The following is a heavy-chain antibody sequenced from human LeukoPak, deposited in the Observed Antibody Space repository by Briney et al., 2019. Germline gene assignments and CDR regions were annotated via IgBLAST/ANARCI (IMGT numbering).Heavy chain of an antibody. CDR3: ARVRGDYLYFDY. CDR2: IYYSGST. Sequence: SETLSLTCTVSGGSISSYYWSWIRQPPGKGLEWIGYIYYSGSTNYNPSLKSRVTILVDTSKNQFSLKLSSVTAADTAVYYCARVRGDYLYFDYWGQGTLVTVSS. CDR1: GGSISSYY. D-gene: IGHD4-17*01. V-gene: IGHV4-59*01. J-gene: IGHJ4*02.